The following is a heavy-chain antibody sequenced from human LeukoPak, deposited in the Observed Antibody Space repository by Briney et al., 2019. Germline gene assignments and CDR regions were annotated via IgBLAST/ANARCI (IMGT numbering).Heavy chain of an antibody. D-gene: IGHD3-16*01. CDR2: INPKSGGT. V-gene: IGHV1-2*02. CDR3: ARVSLDYYENFRAFDI. Sequence: ASVKVSCKASGYSFNGYYIHWVRQAPGQGLEWMGWINPKSGGTKYAQKFQGRVTMTRDRPITTAYMELSRLRFDDTAVYYCARVSLDYYENFRAFDIWGQGTTLTVSS. J-gene: IGHJ3*02. CDR1: GYSFNGYY.